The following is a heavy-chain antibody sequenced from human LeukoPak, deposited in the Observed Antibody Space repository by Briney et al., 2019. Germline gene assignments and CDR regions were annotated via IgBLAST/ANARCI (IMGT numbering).Heavy chain of an antibody. CDR2: ISAYNGNT. CDR3: ARDSVEMPTVNDN. V-gene: IGHV1-18*01. D-gene: IGHD4-4*01. CDR1: GYTFTSYG. J-gene: IGHJ4*02. Sequence: ASVKVSCKGSGYTFTSYGITWVRQAPGQGLEWMGWISAYNGNTDYAQRLQGRLIMTTDTSTSTAYMELRSLRSDDTAVYYWARDSVEMPTVNDNWGQGTLVTVSS.